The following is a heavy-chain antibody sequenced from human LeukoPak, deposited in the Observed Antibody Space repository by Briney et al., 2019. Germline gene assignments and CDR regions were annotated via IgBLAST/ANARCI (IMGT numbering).Heavy chain of an antibody. J-gene: IGHJ4*02. CDR1: GFNFNSYS. Sequence: GGSLRLSCAASGFNFNSYSMNWVRQARGKGLEWISFISATGGNIHYADSVKGRFTISRDNAKNSLYLQMNSLGAEDTAVYYCAREPTLDSTGYYLDYWGQGTLVTVSS. D-gene: IGHD3-22*01. CDR3: AREPTLDSTGYYLDY. V-gene: IGHV3-48*04. CDR2: ISATGGNI.